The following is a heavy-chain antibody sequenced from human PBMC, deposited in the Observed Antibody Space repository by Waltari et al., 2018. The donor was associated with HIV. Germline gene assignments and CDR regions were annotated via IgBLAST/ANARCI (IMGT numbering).Heavy chain of an antibody. V-gene: IGHV3-7*01. Sequence: EVQLVQSGGGLVQPGGSLTVACAASGFSFNTYWMSWIRQAPGKGRGWVANIKGDGSEKYYVDSLEGRFTISRDSAENSVYLQMNSLGAEDTAVYYCARFFLGRPELDFDYWGQGTLVTVSS. CDR3: ARFFLGRPELDFDY. D-gene: IGHD1-7*01. J-gene: IGHJ4*02. CDR2: IKGDGSEK. CDR1: GFSFNTYW.